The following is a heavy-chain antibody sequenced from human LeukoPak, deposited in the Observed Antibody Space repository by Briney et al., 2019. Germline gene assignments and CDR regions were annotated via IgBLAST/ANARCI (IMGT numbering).Heavy chain of an antibody. CDR2: INPNSGGT. CDR3: ARAVVRWLQLPLFDY. CDR1: GYTFTGYY. D-gene: IGHD5-24*01. V-gene: IGHV1-2*06. Sequence: ASVKVSCKASGYTFTGYYMDWVRQAHRQGLEWMGRINPNSGGTNYAQKFQDRVTMTRDTSNSTAYMELSRLRSDDTAVYYCARAVVRWLQLPLFDYWGQGTLVTVSS. J-gene: IGHJ4*02.